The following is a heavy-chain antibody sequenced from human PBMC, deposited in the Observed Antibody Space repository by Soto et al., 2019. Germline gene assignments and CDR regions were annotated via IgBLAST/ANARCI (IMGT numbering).Heavy chain of an antibody. V-gene: IGHV4-4*07. J-gene: IGHJ4*02. D-gene: IGHD1-1*01. CDR1: SGSINSFY. Sequence: SETLSLTCTVSSGSINSFYWAWMRQPAGKGLEWIGRIHSSGTTNYNPSLSSRVTMSVDPSKNQFSLRLTSVTAADTAVYYCARDRTIGTRYSDYWGQGILVTVSS. CDR3: ARDRTIGTRYSDY. CDR2: IHSSGTT.